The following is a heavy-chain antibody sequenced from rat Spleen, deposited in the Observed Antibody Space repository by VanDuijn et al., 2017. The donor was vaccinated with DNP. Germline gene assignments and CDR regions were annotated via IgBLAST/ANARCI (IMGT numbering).Heavy chain of an antibody. CDR1: GFTFNKYW. V-gene: IGHV5-31*01. D-gene: IGHD5-1*01. Sequence: EVQLVESGGDLVQPGRSLKLSCVASGFTFNKYWMTWIRQVPGKGLEWVASITTSGDSTYSPDSVKGRFTISRDNAKNTLYLQMNSLRSEDTATYYCTRGAGSPYWSFDFWGPGTVVTVSS. J-gene: IGHJ1*01. CDR3: TRGAGSPYWSFDF. CDR2: ITTSGDST.